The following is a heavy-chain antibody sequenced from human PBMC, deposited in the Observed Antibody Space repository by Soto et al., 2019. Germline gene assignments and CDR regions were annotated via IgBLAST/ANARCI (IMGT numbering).Heavy chain of an antibody. D-gene: IGHD1-26*01. CDR3: EREIRGSYRFDY. CDR2: MNPNSCNP. V-gene: IGHV1-8*01. CDR1: GYTFTSYD. Sequence: QVQLVQSGAEVKKPGASVKVSCKASGYTFTSYDITWVRQATGQGLEWMEWMNPNSCNPGYTQKFQGRVTMTRNTSISTAYMELSSLRSEDTAVYYCEREIRGSYRFDYWGQGTLVTVSS. J-gene: IGHJ4*02.